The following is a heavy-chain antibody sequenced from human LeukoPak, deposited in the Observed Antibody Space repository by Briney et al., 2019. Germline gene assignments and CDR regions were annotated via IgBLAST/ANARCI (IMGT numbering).Heavy chain of an antibody. CDR3: ATLYYYDSSGYLRAFDI. CDR2: IYYSGST. CDR1: GGSISSSSYY. Sequence: SETLSLTCTVSGGSISSSSYYWGWIRQPPGKGLEWIGSIYYSGSTYYNPSLKSRVTISVDTSKNQFSLKLSSVTAADTAVYYCATLYYYDSSGYLRAFDIWGQGTMVTVSS. D-gene: IGHD3-22*01. V-gene: IGHV4-39*01. J-gene: IGHJ3*02.